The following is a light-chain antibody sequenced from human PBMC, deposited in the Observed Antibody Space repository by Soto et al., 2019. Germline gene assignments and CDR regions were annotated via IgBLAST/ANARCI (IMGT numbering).Light chain of an antibody. CDR1: SSDIGGYKY. Sequence: QSVLTQPPSASGSPGQSVTISCTGTSSDIGGYKYVSWYQQHPGRAPKLMIYEVSKRPSGVPDRFSGSKSGNTASLTVSGLQAEDEADYYCSSYGGSNNFYVFGTGTRSPS. J-gene: IGLJ1*01. CDR3: SSYGGSNNFYV. CDR2: EVS. V-gene: IGLV2-8*01.